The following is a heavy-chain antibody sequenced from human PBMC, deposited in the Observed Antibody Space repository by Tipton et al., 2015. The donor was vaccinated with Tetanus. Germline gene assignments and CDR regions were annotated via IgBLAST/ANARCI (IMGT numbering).Heavy chain of an antibody. CDR1: GASITSDEYY. CDR3: ARFLSFGSGTYGAR. J-gene: IGHJ4*02. CDR2: VLNSGKT. V-gene: IGHV4-30-4*01. D-gene: IGHD3-10*01. Sequence: TLSLTCTVSGASITSDEYYWSWIRQSPGRGLEPIGYVLNSGKTYYHPSLRRRVIISLDRSKSQFSLKLTSVTAADTAVYYCARFLSFGSGTYGARWGQGALVTVSS.